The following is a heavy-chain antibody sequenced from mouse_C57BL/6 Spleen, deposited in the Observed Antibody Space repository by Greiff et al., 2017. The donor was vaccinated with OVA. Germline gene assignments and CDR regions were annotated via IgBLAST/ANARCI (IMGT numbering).Heavy chain of an antibody. CDR1: GYTFTSYW. CDR2: IYPSDSET. D-gene: IGHD2-2*01. V-gene: IGHV1-61*01. Sequence: QVQLKQPGAELVRPGSSVKLSCKASGYTFTSYWMDWVKQRPGQGLEWIGNIYPSDSETHYNQKFKDKATLTVDKSSSTAYMQLSSLTSEDSAVYYCAIYYGYDGTLYYFDYWGQGTTLTVSS. CDR3: AIYYGYDGTLYYFDY. J-gene: IGHJ2*01.